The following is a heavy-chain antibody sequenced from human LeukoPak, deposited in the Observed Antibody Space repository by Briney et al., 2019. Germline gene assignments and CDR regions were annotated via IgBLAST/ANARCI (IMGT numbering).Heavy chain of an antibody. CDR2: IWYDGSNK. CDR1: GFTFSSYG. D-gene: IGHD3-22*01. V-gene: IGHV3-33*01. CDR3: ARPRSSGYYPFDY. Sequence: GRSLTLSCAASGFTFSSYGMHWVRQAPGKGLEWVAVIWYDGSNKYYADSVKGRFTTSRDNSKNTLYLQMNSLRAEDTAVYYCARPRSSGYYPFDYWGQGTLVTVSS. J-gene: IGHJ4*02.